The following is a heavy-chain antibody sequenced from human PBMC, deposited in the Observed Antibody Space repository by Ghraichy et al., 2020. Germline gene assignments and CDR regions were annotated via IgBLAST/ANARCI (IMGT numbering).Heavy chain of an antibody. D-gene: IGHD3-22*01. J-gene: IGHJ4*02. V-gene: IGHV3-33*01. Sequence: GGSLRLSCAASGFTFSSYGMHWVRQAPGKGLEWVAVIWYDGSNKYYADSVKGRFTISRDNSKNTLYLQMNSLRAEDTAVYYCARGCGYYYDSSGYYCPFDYWGQGTLVTVSS. CDR3: ARGCGYYYDSSGYYCPFDY. CDR1: GFTFSSYG. CDR2: IWYDGSNK.